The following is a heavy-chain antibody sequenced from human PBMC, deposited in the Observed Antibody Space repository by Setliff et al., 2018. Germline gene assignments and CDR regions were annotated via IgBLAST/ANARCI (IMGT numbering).Heavy chain of an antibody. CDR2: IYYSGST. Sequence: PSETLSLTCTVSGGSISSRSYYWGWIRQPPGKGLEWIWSIYYSGSTYYKPSLKSRVTISVDTSKNQFSLKLSSVTAADTAVYYCARVPSYGSGSYYYYYYGMDVWGQGTTVT. D-gene: IGHD3-10*01. J-gene: IGHJ6*02. CDR1: GGSISSRSYY. V-gene: IGHV4-39*07. CDR3: ARVPSYGSGSYYYYYYGMDV.